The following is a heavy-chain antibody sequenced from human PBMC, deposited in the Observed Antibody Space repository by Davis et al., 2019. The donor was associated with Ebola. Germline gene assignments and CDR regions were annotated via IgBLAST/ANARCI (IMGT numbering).Heavy chain of an antibody. CDR1: GFTFAFYA. Sequence: PGGSLRLSCAASGFTFAFYAMSWVRQAPGRGLEWVSTLSSSDGLTYYADYADSVKGRFTISRDNSKNTLYLQMSSLRAEDTARYYCAKDDYGDRRGSFDPWGQGTLVTVSS. CDR2: LSSSDGLT. CDR3: AKDDYGDRRGSFDP. D-gene: IGHD4-17*01. J-gene: IGHJ5*02. V-gene: IGHV3-23*01.